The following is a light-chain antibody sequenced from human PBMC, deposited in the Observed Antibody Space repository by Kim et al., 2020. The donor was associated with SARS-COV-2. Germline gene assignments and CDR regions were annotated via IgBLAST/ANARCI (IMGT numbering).Light chain of an antibody. CDR2: GSS. CDR3: QQYNRYHLT. Sequence: DIQMTHSPSTLSASVGDSVTISCRASQSISSWLAWYQQKPGKAPNLLIFGSSSLESGVPSRFSGSGSGTEFTLTVSSLQPDDVGTYYCQQYNRYHLTFGGGTKVDSK. CDR1: QSISSW. J-gene: IGKJ4*01. V-gene: IGKV1-5*03.